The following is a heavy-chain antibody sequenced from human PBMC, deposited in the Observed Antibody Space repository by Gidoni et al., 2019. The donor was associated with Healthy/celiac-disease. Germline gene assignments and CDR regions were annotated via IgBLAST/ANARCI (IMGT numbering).Heavy chain of an antibody. V-gene: IGHV3-30-3*01. D-gene: IGHD2-2*02. CDR2: ISYDGSNK. J-gene: IGHJ4*02. Sequence: QVQLVESGGGVVQPGRSLRLSCAASGFTFSSYAMHLVRQAPGKGLEWVAVISYDGSNKYYADSVKGRFTISRDNSKNTLYLQMNSLRAEDTAVYYCAREGGDIVVVPAAIRSTRFDYWGQGTLVTVSS. CDR3: AREGGDIVVVPAAIRSTRFDY. CDR1: GFTFSSYA.